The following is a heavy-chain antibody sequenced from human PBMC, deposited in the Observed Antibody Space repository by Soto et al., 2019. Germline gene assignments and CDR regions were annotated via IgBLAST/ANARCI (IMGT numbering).Heavy chain of an antibody. V-gene: IGHV3-23*01. CDR3: AKDDVEGDYDWNYYYYMDV. CDR1: GLPFSTYA. CDR2: ISSSGSNI. D-gene: IGHD5-12*01. J-gene: IGHJ6*03. Sequence: PGGSLRLSCAASGLPFSTYAMNWVRQAPGKGLEWVSAISSSGSNIYYADSVKGRFTISRDNSKNTLYLQMNSLRAEDTAVYYCAKDDVEGDYDWNYYYYMDVWGKGTTVTVSS.